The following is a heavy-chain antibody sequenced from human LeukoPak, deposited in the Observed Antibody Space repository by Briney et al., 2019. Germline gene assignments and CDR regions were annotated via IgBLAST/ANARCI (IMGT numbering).Heavy chain of an antibody. V-gene: IGHV3-23*01. CDR3: AKDLVAGATA. CDR2: ISGSGGST. Sequence: GGSLRLSCAASGFTFSSYSMNWVRQAPGKGLEWVSAISGSGGSTYYADSVKGRFTISRDNSKNNLYLQMNSLRAEDTAVYYCAKDLVAGATAWGQGTLVTVSS. D-gene: IGHD6-19*01. CDR1: GFTFSSYS. J-gene: IGHJ5*02.